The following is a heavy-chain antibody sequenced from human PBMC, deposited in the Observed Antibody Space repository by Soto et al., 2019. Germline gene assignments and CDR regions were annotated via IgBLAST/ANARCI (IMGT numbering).Heavy chain of an antibody. J-gene: IGHJ2*01. Sequence: EVQLLESGGGLVQPGGSLRLSCAGSGFTFSSYAMTWVRQAPGKGLEWVSGISSSGGTTYYADSVKGRFTVSRDNSKHTLSLQMNSMRAEDTAVYYCANPLPGTTAAKWYFDLWGRGTLVTVSS. CDR3: ANPLPGTTAAKWYFDL. CDR1: GFTFSSYA. V-gene: IGHV3-23*01. CDR2: ISSSGGTT. D-gene: IGHD1-7*01.